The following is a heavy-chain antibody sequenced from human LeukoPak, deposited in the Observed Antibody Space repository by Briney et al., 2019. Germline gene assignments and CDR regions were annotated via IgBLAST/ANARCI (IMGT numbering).Heavy chain of an antibody. Sequence: SQTLSLTCAISGDSVSSNSAAWNWIRQSPSRGLEWLGRTYYRSKWYNDYAVSVKSRITINPDTSKNQFSLQLNSVTPEDTAVYYCARYSDSSGYYYHYYFDYWGQGTLVTVSS. J-gene: IGHJ4*02. D-gene: IGHD3-22*01. CDR1: GDSVSSNSAA. V-gene: IGHV6-1*01. CDR2: TYYRSKWYN. CDR3: ARYSDSSGYYYHYYFDY.